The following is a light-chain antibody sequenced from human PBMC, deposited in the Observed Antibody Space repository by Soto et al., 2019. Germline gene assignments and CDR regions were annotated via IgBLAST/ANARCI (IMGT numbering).Light chain of an antibody. CDR1: QRVGSNY. CDR2: GAS. J-gene: IGKJ1*01. CDR3: QQYGSSPRT. V-gene: IGKV3-20*01. Sequence: EIVLTQAAGALSLSPGESATLSCRASQRVGSNYLAWFQQKPGQAPRLIIYGASSRATGIPDRFSGSGSGTDFTLTISRLEPEDFAVYYCQQYGSSPRTFGQGTKVDIK.